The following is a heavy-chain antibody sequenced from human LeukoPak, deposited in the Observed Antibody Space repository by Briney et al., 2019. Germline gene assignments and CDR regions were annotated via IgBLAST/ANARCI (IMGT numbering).Heavy chain of an antibody. CDR2: ISYDGSNK. D-gene: IGHD4-17*01. J-gene: IGHJ4*02. CDR1: GFTFSSYA. CDR3: ARAGGSTVSHSDY. V-gene: IGHV3-30-3*01. Sequence: PGRSLRLSCAASGFTFSSYAMHWVRQAPGKGLEWVAVISYDGSNKYYADSVKGRFTISKDNAKNSLYLQMNSLRAEDTAVYYCARAGGSTVSHSDYWGQGTLVTVSS.